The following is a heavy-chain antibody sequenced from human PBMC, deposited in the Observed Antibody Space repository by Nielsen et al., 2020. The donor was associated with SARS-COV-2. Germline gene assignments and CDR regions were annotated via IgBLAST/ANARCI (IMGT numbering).Heavy chain of an antibody. CDR1: GYTITSYA. CDR2: INTNTGNP. Sequence: ASVKVSCKASGYTITSYAMNWVRQAPGQGLEWMGWINTNTGNPTYAQGFTGRFVFSLDTSVSTAYLQISSLKAEDTAVYYCARAAPGSSWYYYGMDVWGQGTTVTVSS. V-gene: IGHV7-4-1*02. D-gene: IGHD6-13*01. CDR3: ARAAPGSSWYYYGMDV. J-gene: IGHJ6*02.